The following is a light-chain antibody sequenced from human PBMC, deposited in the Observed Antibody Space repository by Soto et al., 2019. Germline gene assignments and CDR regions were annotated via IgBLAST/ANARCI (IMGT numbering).Light chain of an antibody. CDR1: QSVGRNY. CDR3: QQYSTSPWA. Sequence: EIVLTQFPGTLSLSPGERATLSCRASQSVGRNYVAWYQQKPGQAPRVLIYAASNRASGIPDRFSGSGSGSDFTLTIGRLEPEDFAVYYCQQYSTSPWAFGQGTKVEIK. J-gene: IGKJ1*01. CDR2: AAS. V-gene: IGKV3-20*01.